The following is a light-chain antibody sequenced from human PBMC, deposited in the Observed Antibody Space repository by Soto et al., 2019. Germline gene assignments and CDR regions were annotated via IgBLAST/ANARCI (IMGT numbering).Light chain of an antibody. CDR3: SSKTSSSSPFV. J-gene: IGLJ1*01. CDR1: TSDVGAYNY. CDR2: EVS. V-gene: IGLV2-14*01. Sequence: ALTQPASVSGSPGQSITISCTGSTSDVGAYNYVSWYKHHPGQAPQLMIYEVSNRPSGVSNRFSGSKSGNTASLTISGLQADDEGDYYCSSKTSSSSPFVFGTGTKVTVL.